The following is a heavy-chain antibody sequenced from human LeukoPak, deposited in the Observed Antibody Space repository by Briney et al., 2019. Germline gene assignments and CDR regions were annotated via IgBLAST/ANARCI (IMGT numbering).Heavy chain of an antibody. D-gene: IGHD3-22*01. Sequence: ISSSXXTIYYADSXXSXXEXSRDNAKNSLYLQMNSLRDEDTAVYYCARALHPGIVVAYFDYWGQGTPVTVSS. CDR3: ARALHPGIVVAYFDY. V-gene: IGHV3-48*02. J-gene: IGHJ4*02. CDR2: ISSSXXTI.